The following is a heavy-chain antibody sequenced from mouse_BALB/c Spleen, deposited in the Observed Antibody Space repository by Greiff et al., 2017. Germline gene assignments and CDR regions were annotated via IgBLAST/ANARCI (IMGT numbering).Heavy chain of an antibody. D-gene: IGHD2-3*01. J-gene: IGHJ3*01. V-gene: IGHV3-2*02. Sequence: EVKLVESGPGLVKPSQSLSLTCTVTGYSITSDYAWNWIRQFPGNKLEWMGYISYSGSTSYNPSLKSRISITRDTSKNQFFLQLNSVTTEDTATYYCARRSYGYYAWFAYWGQGTLVTVSA. CDR2: ISYSGST. CDR1: GYSITSDYA. CDR3: ARRSYGYYAWFAY.